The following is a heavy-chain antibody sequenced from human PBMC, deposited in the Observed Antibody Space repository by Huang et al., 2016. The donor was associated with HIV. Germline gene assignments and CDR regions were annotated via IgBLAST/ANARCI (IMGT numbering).Heavy chain of an antibody. Sequence: QVQLVQSGAAVKKPGASVKVSCKASGYPFSNYDINWVRQAPGQGLEWMGWMKPNSGNTGYARKFQGRGTMTRSTSISTAYMELSRLRLEDTAVYYCATLPPVNYGRSGGRVRDYWGQGSLVTVSS. CDR1: GYPFSNYD. J-gene: IGHJ4*02. D-gene: IGHD2-15*01. CDR3: ATLPPVNYGRSGGRVRDY. CDR2: MKPNSGNT. V-gene: IGHV1-8*01.